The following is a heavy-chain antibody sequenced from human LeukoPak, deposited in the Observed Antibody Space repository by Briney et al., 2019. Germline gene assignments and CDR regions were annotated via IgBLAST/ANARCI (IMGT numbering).Heavy chain of an antibody. CDR3: ARAGLGLRFLEWLLSDAFDI. CDR1: GFTFSSYS. CDR2: IKQDGSEK. D-gene: IGHD3-3*01. V-gene: IGHV3-7*01. Sequence: GGSLRLSCAASGFTFSSYSMNWVRQAPGKGLEWVANIKQDGSEKYYVDSVKGRFTISRDNAKNSLYLQMNSLRAEDTAVYYCARAGLGLRFLEWLLSDAFDIWGQGTMVTVSS. J-gene: IGHJ3*02.